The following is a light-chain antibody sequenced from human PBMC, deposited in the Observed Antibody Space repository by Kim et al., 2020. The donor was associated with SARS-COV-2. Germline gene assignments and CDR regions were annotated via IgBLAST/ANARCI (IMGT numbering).Light chain of an antibody. CDR1: SLRSYY. CDR2: GKN. CDR3: NSRDSSGNHHV. V-gene: IGLV3-19*01. Sequence: ALGQTVRITCQGDSLRSYYASWYQQKPGQAPVLVIYGKNNRPSGIPDRFSGSSSGNTASLTTTGAQAEDEADYYCNSRDSSGNHHVFGTGTKVTVL. J-gene: IGLJ1*01.